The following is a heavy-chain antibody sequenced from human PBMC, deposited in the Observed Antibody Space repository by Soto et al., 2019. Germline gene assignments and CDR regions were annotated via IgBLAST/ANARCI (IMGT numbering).Heavy chain of an antibody. V-gene: IGHV3-21*01. CDR2: ISSSSSYI. J-gene: IGHJ6*02. Sequence: PGGSLRLSCAASGFTFGSYSMNWVRQAPGKGLEWVSSISSSSSYIYYADSVKGRFTISRDNAKNSLYLQMNSLRAEDTAVYYCAREPDYGDSYYYYGMDVWGQGTTVTVSS. D-gene: IGHD4-17*01. CDR1: GFTFGSYS. CDR3: AREPDYGDSYYYYGMDV.